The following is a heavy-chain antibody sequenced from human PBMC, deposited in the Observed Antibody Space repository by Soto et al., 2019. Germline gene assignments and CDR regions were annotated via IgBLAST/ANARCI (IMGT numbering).Heavy chain of an antibody. Sequence: GASLKVSCKASGYTFTSYYMHWVRQAPGQGLEWMGIINPSGGSTSYAQKFQGRVTMTRDTSTSTVYMELSSLRSEDTAVYYCAFGSVATLTGDYWGKGTLVTVSS. V-gene: IGHV1-46*03. CDR2: INPSGGST. J-gene: IGHJ4*02. CDR3: AFGSVATLTGDY. D-gene: IGHD5-12*01. CDR1: GYTFTSYY.